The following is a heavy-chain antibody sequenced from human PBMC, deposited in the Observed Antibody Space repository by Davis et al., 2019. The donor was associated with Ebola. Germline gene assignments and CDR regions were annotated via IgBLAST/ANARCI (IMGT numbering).Heavy chain of an antibody. D-gene: IGHD5-12*01. V-gene: IGHV3-73*01. CDR1: GFTFSGSA. CDR3: AKDKDGYDYYYYGMDV. J-gene: IGHJ6*02. Sequence: PGGSLRLSCAASGFTFSGSAKHWVRQASGKGPEWVGRIRSKANSYATAYAASVKGRFTISRDNSKNTLYLQMNSLRAEDTAVYYCAKDKDGYDYYYYGMDVWGQGTTVTVSS. CDR2: IRSKANSYAT.